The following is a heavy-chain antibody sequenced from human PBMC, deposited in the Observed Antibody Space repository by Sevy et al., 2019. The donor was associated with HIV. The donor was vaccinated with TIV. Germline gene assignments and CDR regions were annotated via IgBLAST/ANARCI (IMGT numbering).Heavy chain of an antibody. CDR1: GFTFSSYG. Sequence: GGSLRLSCAASGFTFSSYGMHWVRQAPGKGLEWVAFIRYDGSNKYYADSVKGRFTISRDNSKNTLYLKMKSLRAEDTAVYYCAKGPSPMITFGGVADYWGQGTLVTVSS. J-gene: IGHJ4*02. D-gene: IGHD3-16*01. CDR2: IRYDGSNK. CDR3: AKGPSPMITFGGVADY. V-gene: IGHV3-30*02.